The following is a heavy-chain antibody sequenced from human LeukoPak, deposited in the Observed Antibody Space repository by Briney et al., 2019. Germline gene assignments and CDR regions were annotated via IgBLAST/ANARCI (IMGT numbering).Heavy chain of an antibody. CDR3: AKKFPGAVTNCPDY. V-gene: IGHV3-30*18. J-gene: IGHJ4*02. CDR1: GLTLSIYG. CDR2: ISYDGSNI. Sequence: PGGSLRLSCAPSGLTLSIYGMHWVRQAPGKGREGVAVISYDGSNIYYADSVKGRFTISRDNSKNTLYLQMNSLRPEDTAVYYCAKKFPGAVTNCPDYWGQGTLVTVSS. D-gene: IGHD4-17*01.